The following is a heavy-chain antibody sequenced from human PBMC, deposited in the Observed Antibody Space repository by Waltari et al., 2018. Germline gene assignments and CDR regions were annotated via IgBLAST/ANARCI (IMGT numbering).Heavy chain of an antibody. Sequence: QLQLQESGPGLVKPSETLSLTCSVSGGSISSSSFFWGWIRQPPGKGLEWIGSLYVTGNTNYNPSLRTRVTISADTSKNQFSLQLSSVTAADTAVYYCARHMPYYDSLYYFDYWGQGTLVTVSS. D-gene: IGHD3-3*01. CDR2: LYVTGNT. CDR3: ARHMPYYDSLYYFDY. J-gene: IGHJ4*02. V-gene: IGHV4-39*01. CDR1: GGSISSSSFF.